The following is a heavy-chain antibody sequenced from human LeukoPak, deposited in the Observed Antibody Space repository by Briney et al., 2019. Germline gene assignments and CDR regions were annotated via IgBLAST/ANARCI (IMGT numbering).Heavy chain of an antibody. Sequence: GGSLRLSCEPSGFSFSSYSMNWVRQAPGKGLEWVALISYDGSDKYYADSVKGRFTISRDNSKNTLYLQMNSLRAEDTAVYYCARDIAYDWGQGTLVTVSS. V-gene: IGHV3-30-3*01. D-gene: IGHD6-13*01. CDR1: GFSFSSYS. J-gene: IGHJ4*02. CDR3: ARDIAYD. CDR2: ISYDGSDK.